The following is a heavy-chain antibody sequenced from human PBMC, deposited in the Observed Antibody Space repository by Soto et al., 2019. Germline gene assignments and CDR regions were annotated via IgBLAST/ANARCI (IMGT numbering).Heavy chain of an antibody. CDR1: GYTFTSYG. CDR3: ARDVSHIVVVTAINDAFDI. V-gene: IGHV1-18*01. J-gene: IGHJ3*02. D-gene: IGHD2-21*02. CDR2: ISAYNGNT. Sequence: ASGKVSCKASGYTFTSYGISWLRQSPGQGLEWMGWISAYNGNTNYAQKLQGRVTMTTDTSTSTAYMELRSLRSDDTAVYYCARDVSHIVVVTAINDAFDIWGQGTMVTVSS.